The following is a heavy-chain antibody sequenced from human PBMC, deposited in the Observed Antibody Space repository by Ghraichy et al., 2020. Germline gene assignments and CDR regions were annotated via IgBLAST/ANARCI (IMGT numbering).Heavy chain of an antibody. J-gene: IGHJ4*02. Sequence: GGSLRLSCAASGFTFRSGAMSWVRQAPGKGLEWVLGISGSGGSTYYADSVKGRFTISRDNSKNTLYLQMNNLRAEDTALYYCAKRAAGGTGYFDFWGQGTLVTVS. CDR2: ISGSGGST. V-gene: IGHV3-23*01. CDR3: AKRAAGGTGYFDF. CDR1: GFTFRSGA. D-gene: IGHD6-13*01.